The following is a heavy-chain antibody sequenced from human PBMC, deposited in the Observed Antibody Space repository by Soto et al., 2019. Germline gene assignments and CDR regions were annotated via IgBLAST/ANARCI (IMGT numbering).Heavy chain of an antibody. CDR2: IYYSGTT. V-gene: IGHV4-59*01. J-gene: IGHJ3*02. D-gene: IGHD1-26*01. CDR1: SGSIGTYF. CDR3: ARGRGGTYDAFDI. Sequence: SETVSLTCTVSSGSIGTYFWSWIRQPPGKGLEWIGYIYYSGTTNYNPSLKSRVTIFLDTSKNQFSLRLSSVTAADTAVYYCARGRGGTYDAFDIWGQGTLVTVSS.